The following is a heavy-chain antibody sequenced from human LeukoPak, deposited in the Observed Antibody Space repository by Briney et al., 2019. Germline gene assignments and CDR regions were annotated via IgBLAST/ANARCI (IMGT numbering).Heavy chain of an antibody. Sequence: SETLSLTCAVYGGSFSGYYWSWIRQPPGKGLEWIGEINHSGSTNYNPSLKSRVTISVDTSKNQFSLKLSSVTAADTAVYYCARVRLLGYCSGGSCRRYYFDYWGQGTLVTVSS. V-gene: IGHV4-34*01. CDR3: ARVRLLGYCSGGSCRRYYFDY. CDR1: GGSFSGYY. D-gene: IGHD2-15*01. J-gene: IGHJ4*02. CDR2: INHSGST.